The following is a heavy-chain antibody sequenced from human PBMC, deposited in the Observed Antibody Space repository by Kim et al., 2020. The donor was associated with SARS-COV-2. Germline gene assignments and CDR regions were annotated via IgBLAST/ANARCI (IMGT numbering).Heavy chain of an antibody. Sequence: SVKVSCKASGGTFSSYAISWVRQAPGQGLEWMGGIIPIFGTANYAQKFQGRVTITADESTSTAYMELSSLRSEDTAVYYCARGERIAAAGTAYFQHWGQGTLVTVSS. D-gene: IGHD6-13*01. CDR3: ARGERIAAAGTAYFQH. CDR2: IIPIFGTA. CDR1: GGTFSSYA. V-gene: IGHV1-69*13. J-gene: IGHJ1*01.